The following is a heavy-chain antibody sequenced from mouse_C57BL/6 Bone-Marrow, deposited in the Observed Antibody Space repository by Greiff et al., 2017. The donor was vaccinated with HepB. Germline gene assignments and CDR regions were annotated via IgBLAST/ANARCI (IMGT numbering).Heavy chain of an antibody. CDR3: ARPNSYYAMDY. V-gene: IGHV1-9*01. J-gene: IGHJ4*01. Sequence: QVQLQQSGAELMKPGASVKLSCKATGYTFTGYWIEWVKQRPGHGLEWIGEILPGSGSTNSNEKFKGKATFTADTSSNTAYMQLSSLTTEDSAIYYCARPNSYYAMDYWGQGTSVTVSS. CDR1: GYTFTGYW. CDR2: ILPGSGST.